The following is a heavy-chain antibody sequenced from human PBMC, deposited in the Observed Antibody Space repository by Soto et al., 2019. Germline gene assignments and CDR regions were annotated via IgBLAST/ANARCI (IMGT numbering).Heavy chain of an antibody. Sequence: ASVKVSCKASGYTFTSYGISWVRQAPGQGLEWMGWISAYNGNTNYAQKLQGRVTMTKDTSTDTAYMELSSLRSEDTAVYYCATKEMATTNPFDYWGQGTLVTVYS. CDR1: GYTFTSYG. CDR2: ISAYNGNT. CDR3: ATKEMATTNPFDY. V-gene: IGHV1-18*01. J-gene: IGHJ4*02. D-gene: IGHD5-12*01.